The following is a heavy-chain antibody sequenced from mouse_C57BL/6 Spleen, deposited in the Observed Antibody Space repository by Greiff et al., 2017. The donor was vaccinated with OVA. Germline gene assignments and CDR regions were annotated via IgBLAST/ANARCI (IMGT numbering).Heavy chain of an antibody. Sequence: VQLQQSGPELVKPGASVKISCKASGYAFSSSWMNWVKQRPGKGLEWIGRIYPGDGDTNYNGKFKGKATLTADKSSSTAYMQLSSLTSEDSAVYFCARDYDYEVDYWGQGTSVTVSS. D-gene: IGHD2-4*01. CDR3: ARDYDYEVDY. V-gene: IGHV1-82*01. CDR1: GYAFSSSW. J-gene: IGHJ4*01. CDR2: IYPGDGDT.